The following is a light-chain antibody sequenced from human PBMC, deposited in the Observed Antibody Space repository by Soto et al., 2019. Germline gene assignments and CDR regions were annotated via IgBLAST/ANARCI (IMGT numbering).Light chain of an antibody. J-gene: IGKJ4*01. Sequence: EIALTQSPATLSLSPGDRATLSCRASQSVSSYLAWYQQKPGQAPRLLIYDTSNRATGIPARFSSSGSGTDFTLTISSLEPEDFAVYYCQQRSNWPWTFGGGTKVEIK. CDR2: DTS. CDR1: QSVSSY. CDR3: QQRSNWPWT. V-gene: IGKV3-11*01.